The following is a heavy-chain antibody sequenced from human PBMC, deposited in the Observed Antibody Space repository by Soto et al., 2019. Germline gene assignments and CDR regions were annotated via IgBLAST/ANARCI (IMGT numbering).Heavy chain of an antibody. V-gene: IGHV4-4*02. CDR1: GGSISSSNC. Sequence: SETLSLTCAVSGGSISSSNCWSWVRQPPGKGLEWIGEIYHSGSTNFNPSLKSRVTISVDRSKNQFSLKLNSVTAADTAVYYCARVSGSYYYGMDVWGQGTTVTVSS. J-gene: IGHJ6*02. CDR3: ARVSGSYYYGMDV. CDR2: IYHSGST.